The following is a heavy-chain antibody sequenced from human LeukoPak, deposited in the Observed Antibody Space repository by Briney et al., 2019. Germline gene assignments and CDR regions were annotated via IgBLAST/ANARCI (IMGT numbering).Heavy chain of an antibody. Sequence: ASVKVSCKASGGTFSSYAISWVRQAPGQGLEWMGRTIPILGIANYAQKFQGRVTITADKSTSTAYMELSSLRSEDTAVYYCARAPYGDYVLAYYYYGMDVWGQGTTVTVSS. D-gene: IGHD4-17*01. CDR3: ARAPYGDYVLAYYYYGMDV. CDR1: GGTFSSYA. J-gene: IGHJ6*02. CDR2: TIPILGIA. V-gene: IGHV1-69*04.